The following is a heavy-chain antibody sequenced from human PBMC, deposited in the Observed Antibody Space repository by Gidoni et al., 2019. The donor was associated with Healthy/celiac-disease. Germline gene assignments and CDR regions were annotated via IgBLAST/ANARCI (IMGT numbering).Heavy chain of an antibody. D-gene: IGHD5-12*01. CDR1: GAPFSSYA. J-gene: IGHJ4*02. V-gene: IGHV1-69*01. CDR2: IIPIFGTA. CDR3: ARGRGRDGYNTLDY. Sequence: QVQLVQSGAEVTKPGSSVKVSCKASGAPFSSYAISWVRQAPGQGLEWMGGIIPIFGTANYAQKFQGRVTITADESTSTADMELSSLRSEDTAVYYCARGRGRDGYNTLDYWGQGTLVTVSS.